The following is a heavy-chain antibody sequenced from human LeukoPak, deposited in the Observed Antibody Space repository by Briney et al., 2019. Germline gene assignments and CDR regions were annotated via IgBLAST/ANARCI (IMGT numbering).Heavy chain of an antibody. CDR3: ARLKFYDSTGYSPSHYMDV. CDR2: LYPGVST. CDR1: GGPIYSYY. Sequence: SKTLSLTCTVSGGPIYSYYWSWIRQSAGKGLEWIGRLYPGVSTDYNPSFKSRVTMSLDASKKQFALKLSAVTAADTAVYYCARLKFYDSTGYSPSHYMDVWGKGTTVTVSS. V-gene: IGHV4-4*07. J-gene: IGHJ6*03. D-gene: IGHD3-22*01.